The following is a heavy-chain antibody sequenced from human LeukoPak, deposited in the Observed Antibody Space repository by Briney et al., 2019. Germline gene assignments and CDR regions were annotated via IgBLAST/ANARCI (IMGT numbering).Heavy chain of an antibody. CDR3: AKRDSSGSYPYYFDY. D-gene: IGHD3-22*01. J-gene: IGHJ4*02. CDR1: GFTFSTHA. V-gene: IGHV3-23*01. Sequence: GGSLRLSCVASGFTFSTHAMSWVRLAPGKGLEWVSAIGGSDCSTYYADSVKGRFTISRDNSKGTLYLQMNSLRAEDTAVYYCAKRDSSGSYPYYFDYWGQGTLVTVSS. CDR2: IGGSDCST.